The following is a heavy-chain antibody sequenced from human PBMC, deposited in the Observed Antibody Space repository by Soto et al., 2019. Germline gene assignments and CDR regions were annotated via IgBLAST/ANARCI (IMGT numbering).Heavy chain of an antibody. Sequence: SVKVSCKASGGTFSSYAISWVRQAPGQGLEWMGGIIPIFGTANYAQKFQGRVTITADTSMTTAYLELTGLTSDDSAVYYCASGDCSGGRCYSDFDFWGQGTLVTVSS. CDR1: GGTFSSYA. J-gene: IGHJ4*02. CDR3: ASGDCSGGRCYSDFDF. V-gene: IGHV1-69*06. D-gene: IGHD2-15*01. CDR2: IIPIFGTA.